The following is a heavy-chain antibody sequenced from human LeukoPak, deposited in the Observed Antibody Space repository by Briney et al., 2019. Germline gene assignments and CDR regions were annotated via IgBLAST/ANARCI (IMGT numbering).Heavy chain of an antibody. CDR1: GYTFTGYY. CDR3: ARGDYYGSPKVVAA. Sequence: ASVKVSCKASGYTFTGYYMLWVRQAPGQGLEWMGWINPNSGDTNYAQKFQDRVTMTRDTSISTAYIELNLLRSDDTAVYYCARGDYYGSPKVVAAWGQGTLVTVSS. D-gene: IGHD3-10*01. CDR2: INPNSGDT. V-gene: IGHV1-2*02. J-gene: IGHJ5*02.